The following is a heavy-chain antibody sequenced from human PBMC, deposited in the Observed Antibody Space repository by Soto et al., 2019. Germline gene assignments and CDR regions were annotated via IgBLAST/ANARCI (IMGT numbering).Heavy chain of an antibody. J-gene: IGHJ5*02. CDR1: GFTFSSYW. Sequence: GGSLRLSCAASGFTFSSYWMSWVRQAPGKGLEWVANIKQDGSEKYYVDSVKGRFTISRDNAKNSLYLQMNSLRTEDTAVYYCARDLLYCGGDCYDNWFDPWGQGTLVTVSS. CDR3: ARDLLYCGGDCYDNWFDP. V-gene: IGHV3-7*05. D-gene: IGHD2-21*02. CDR2: IKQDGSEK.